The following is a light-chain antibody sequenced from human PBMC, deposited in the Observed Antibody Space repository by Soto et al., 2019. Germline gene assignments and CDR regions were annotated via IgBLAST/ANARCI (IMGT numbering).Light chain of an antibody. V-gene: IGKV1-39*01. CDR2: AAS. CDR1: QSIRNY. Sequence: DLQMTRSPSSLSASVGDRVTITCRASQSIRNYLNWIQQKPGKAPKVLIYAASTLQSGVPSRFSGSGSETDFTLTISSLQPEDSATYYCQQTYYTLWTFGQGTKVEIK. J-gene: IGKJ1*01. CDR3: QQTYYTLWT.